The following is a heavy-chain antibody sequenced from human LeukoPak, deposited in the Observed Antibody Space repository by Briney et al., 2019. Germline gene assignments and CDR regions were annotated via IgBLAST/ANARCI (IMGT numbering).Heavy chain of an antibody. Sequence: SETLSLTCAVYGGSFSGYYWSWIRQPPGKGLEWIGEINHSGSTNYNPSLKSRVTISVDTSKNQFSLKLSSVTAADTAVYYCARRVESYYYGSGIKYWGQGTLVTVSS. D-gene: IGHD3-10*01. CDR2: INHSGST. J-gene: IGHJ4*02. V-gene: IGHV4-34*01. CDR1: GGSFSGYY. CDR3: ARRVESYYYGSGIKY.